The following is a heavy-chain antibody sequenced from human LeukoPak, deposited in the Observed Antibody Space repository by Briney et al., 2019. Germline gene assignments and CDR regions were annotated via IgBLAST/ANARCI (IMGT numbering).Heavy chain of an antibody. CDR2: ISSNGGST. D-gene: IGHD6-19*01. CDR3: ARTSGCYDY. Sequence: GGSLRLSCAASGFTFSSYGMHWVRQAPGKGLEYVSSISSNGGSTYYASSVKGRFTISRDNSKNTLYLQMGSLRPEDTAVYYCARTSGCYDYWGQGTLVTVSS. J-gene: IGHJ4*02. V-gene: IGHV3-64*01. CDR1: GFTFSSYG.